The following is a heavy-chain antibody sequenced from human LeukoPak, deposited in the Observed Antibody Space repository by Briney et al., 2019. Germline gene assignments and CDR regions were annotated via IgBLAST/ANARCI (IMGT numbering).Heavy chain of an antibody. CDR2: INHSGST. D-gene: IGHD3-10*01. Sequence: SETLSLTCAVSGGSFSGYYWSWIRQPPGKGLEWIGEINHSGSTNYNPSLKSRVTISLDTSKNQFSLKLSSVTTADTAVYYRARGSRYFGSGSYYYYHGMDVWGQGTTVTVSS. J-gene: IGHJ6*02. CDR3: ARGSRYFGSGSYYYYHGMDV. V-gene: IGHV4-34*01. CDR1: GGSFSGYY.